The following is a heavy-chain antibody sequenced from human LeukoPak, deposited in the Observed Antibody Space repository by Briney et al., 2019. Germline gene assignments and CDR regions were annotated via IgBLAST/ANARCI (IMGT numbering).Heavy chain of an antibody. D-gene: IGHD2-2*01. J-gene: IGHJ4*02. CDR2: IYSDDNT. CDR1: GFTVSSNY. CDR3: ARSGRGSSTDYLDY. V-gene: IGHV3-53*05. Sequence: PGGSLRLSCAATGFTVSSNYMNWVRQAPGKGLEWVSLIYSDDNTRYADSVKGRFTISRDNSKNTLYLQMNSLRPDDTAVYYCARSGRGSSTDYLDYWGQGTLVTVSS.